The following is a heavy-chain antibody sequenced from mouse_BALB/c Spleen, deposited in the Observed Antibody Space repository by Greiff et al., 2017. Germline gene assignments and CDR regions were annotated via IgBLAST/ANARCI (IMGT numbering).Heavy chain of an antibody. Sequence: EVQLQQSGPELVKPGASVKISCKASGYTFTDYNMHWVKQSHGKSLEWIGYIYPYNGGTGYNQKFKSKATLTVDNSSSTAYMELRSLTSEDSAVYYCARDSYGYVGYAMDYWGQGTSVTVSS. CDR1: GYTFTDYN. CDR2: IYPYNGGT. D-gene: IGHD3-3*01. V-gene: IGHV1S29*02. CDR3: ARDSYGYVGYAMDY. J-gene: IGHJ4*01.